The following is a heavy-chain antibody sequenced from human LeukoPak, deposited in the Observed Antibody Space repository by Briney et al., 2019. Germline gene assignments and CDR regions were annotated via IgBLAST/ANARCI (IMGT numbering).Heavy chain of an antibody. CDR3: ARDRVPTNWNYSYMDV. CDR1: GFTFSSYA. CDR2: ISYDGSNK. J-gene: IGHJ6*03. V-gene: IGHV3-30*04. D-gene: IGHD1-1*01. Sequence: GGSLRLSCAASGFTFSSYAMHWVRQAPGKGLEWVAVISYDGSNKYYADSMKGRFTISRDNSKNTLYLQMNSLRAEDTAVYYCARDRVPTNWNYSYMDVWGKGTTVTVSS.